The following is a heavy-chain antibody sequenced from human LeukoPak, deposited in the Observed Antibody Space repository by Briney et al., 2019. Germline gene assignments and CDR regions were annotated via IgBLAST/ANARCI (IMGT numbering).Heavy chain of an antibody. Sequence: VASVKVSCKASGYTFTSYAMHWVRQAPGQRLEWMGWINAGNGDTRYSQKFQGRVTITRDTSASTAYIELRSLRSEDTAMYYCARGSTSDWPLDHWGQETLVTISS. CDR1: GYTFTSYA. D-gene: IGHD2-2*01. CDR3: ARGSTSDWPLDH. CDR2: INAGNGDT. J-gene: IGHJ4*02. V-gene: IGHV1-3*01.